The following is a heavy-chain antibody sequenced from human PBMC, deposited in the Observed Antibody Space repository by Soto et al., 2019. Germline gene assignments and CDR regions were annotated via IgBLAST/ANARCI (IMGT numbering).Heavy chain of an antibody. CDR3: AREGYYSGSGTYSPPRYYGMDV. CDR2: ISDYNGNT. D-gene: IGHD3-10*01. Sequence: VSVKVSCKASGYTFSSYGLSWVRQAPGKGLEWMGWISDYNGNTHYAQKFQGRVIMTTDTSTRTAYMELRSLRSDDTAVYFCAREGYYSGSGTYSPPRYYGMDVWGQGTTVTVSS. CDR1: GYTFSSYG. J-gene: IGHJ6*02. V-gene: IGHV1-18*01.